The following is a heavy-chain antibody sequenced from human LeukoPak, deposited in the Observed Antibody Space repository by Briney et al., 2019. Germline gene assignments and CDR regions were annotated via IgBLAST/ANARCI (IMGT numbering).Heavy chain of an antibody. Sequence: TGGSLRLSCAASGFTFSIYWMSLVRQAPGKGLEWVANIEQDGSEKYYVDSVKGRFTISRDNAKNSLYLEMNSLRAEDTAVYYCARELPHNWFDPWGQGTLVTVSS. CDR2: IEQDGSEK. V-gene: IGHV3-7*01. CDR1: GFTFSIYW. J-gene: IGHJ5*02. CDR3: ARELPHNWFDP.